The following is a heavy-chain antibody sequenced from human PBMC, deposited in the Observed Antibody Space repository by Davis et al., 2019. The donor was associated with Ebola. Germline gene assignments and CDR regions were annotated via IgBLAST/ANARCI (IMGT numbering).Heavy chain of an antibody. Sequence: GESLKISCAASGFTFSSYWMHWVRQAPGKGLVWVSRINSDGSSTSYADSVKGRFTISRDNAKNTLYLQMNSLRAEDTAVYYCARGMLYYDFWSGILDYWGQGTLVTVSS. D-gene: IGHD3-3*01. CDR1: GFTFSSYW. V-gene: IGHV3-74*01. J-gene: IGHJ4*02. CDR2: INSDGSST. CDR3: ARGMLYYDFWSGILDY.